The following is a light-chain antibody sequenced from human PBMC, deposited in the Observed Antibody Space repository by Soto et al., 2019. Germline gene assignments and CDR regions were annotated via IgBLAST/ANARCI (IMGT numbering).Light chain of an antibody. CDR3: QSYDSSLRSV. Sequence: QSVLTQPPSVSGAPGQRVTISCTGSSSNIGAGYDVHWYQQLPGTAPKLLIYGNSNRPSGVPDRFSGSKSGTSASLAITGLQAEDEAVYYCQSYDSSLRSVFGGGTKLTVL. CDR1: SSNIGAGYD. CDR2: GNS. V-gene: IGLV1-40*01. J-gene: IGLJ2*01.